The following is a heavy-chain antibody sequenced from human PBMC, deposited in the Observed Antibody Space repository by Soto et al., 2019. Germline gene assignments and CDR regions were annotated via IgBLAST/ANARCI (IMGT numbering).Heavy chain of an antibody. J-gene: IGHJ4*02. CDR2: IYYSGST. CDR1: GGSISSYY. V-gene: IGHV4-59*08. CDR3: ARQGDSGRDFDY. D-gene: IGHD5-12*01. Sequence: QVQLQESGPGLAKPSETLSLTCTVSGGSISSYYWSWIRQPPGKGLEWIGYIYYSGSTNYNPSLKSRVTISVDTSKNQFSLKLSSVTAADTAVYYCARQGDSGRDFDYWGQGTLVTVSS.